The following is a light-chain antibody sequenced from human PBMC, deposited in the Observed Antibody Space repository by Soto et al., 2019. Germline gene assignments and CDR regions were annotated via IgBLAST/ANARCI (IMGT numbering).Light chain of an antibody. CDR2: GAS. J-gene: IGKJ2*01. CDR3: QQYHNWPPYT. V-gene: IGKV3-15*01. CDR1: QSVSSN. Sequence: EIVMTQSPATLSVSPGERATLSCRASQSVSSNLAWYQQKPGQAPRLLIYGASTRATGIPARFSGSGSGTDFTLTISSLPSEDFSVYYCQQYHNWPPYTFGQGTKLEIK.